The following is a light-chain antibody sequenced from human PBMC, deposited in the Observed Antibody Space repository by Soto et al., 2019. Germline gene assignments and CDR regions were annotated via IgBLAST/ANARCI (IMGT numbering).Light chain of an antibody. CDR1: QSVSSTY. CDR3: HQYGSSPKLT. V-gene: IGKV3-20*01. Sequence: EILLTQSPGTLSLSPGERATLSCRASQSVSSTYLAWYQQKPGQAPRLLMYGASTRATGIPDRFSGSGSGTDFTLTVSRLEPEDFAVYYCHQYGSSPKLTFGGGTKVDIK. J-gene: IGKJ4*01. CDR2: GAS.